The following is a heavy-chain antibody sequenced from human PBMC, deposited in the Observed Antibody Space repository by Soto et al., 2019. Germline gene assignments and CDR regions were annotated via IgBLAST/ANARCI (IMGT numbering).Heavy chain of an antibody. CDR3: ATMGTPVTGLYYFDY. CDR1: GGSISSGNYY. D-gene: IGHD4-17*01. Sequence: TLSLTCTVSGGSISSGNYYWSWIRQPPGKGLEWIGFISYSGTTHYSASLRSRVSISVDTSKNQFSPDLSSVTAADTAVYYCATMGTPVTGLYYFDYWGQGTLVTVSS. V-gene: IGHV4-30-4*01. J-gene: IGHJ4*02. CDR2: ISYSGTT.